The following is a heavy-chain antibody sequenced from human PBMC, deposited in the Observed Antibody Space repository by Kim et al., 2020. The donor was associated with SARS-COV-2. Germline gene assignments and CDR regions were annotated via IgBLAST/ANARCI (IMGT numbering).Heavy chain of an antibody. V-gene: IGHV3-48*03. CDR3: ATLSAPYYYYYMDV. D-gene: IGHD1-26*01. CDR1: GFTFSSYE. J-gene: IGHJ6*03. CDR2: ISSSGSTI. Sequence: GGSLRLSCAASGFTFSSYEMNWVRQAPGKGLEWVSYISSSGSTIYYSDSVKGRFTISRDNAKNSLYLQMNSLRAEDTAVYYCATLSAPYYYYYMDVWGKGTTVTVSS.